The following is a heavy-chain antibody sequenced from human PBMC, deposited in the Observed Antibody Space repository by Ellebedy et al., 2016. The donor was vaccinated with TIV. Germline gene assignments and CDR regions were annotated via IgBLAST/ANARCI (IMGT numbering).Heavy chain of an antibody. Sequence: GESLKISXAASGFTFSSYGMHWVRQAPGKGLEWVAVIWYDGSNKYYADSVKGRFTISRDNSKNTLYLQMNSLRAEDTAVYYCAREERFRYYGMDVWGQGTTVTVSS. J-gene: IGHJ6*02. V-gene: IGHV3-33*01. CDR3: AREERFRYYGMDV. CDR2: IWYDGSNK. CDR1: GFTFSSYG. D-gene: IGHD5-24*01.